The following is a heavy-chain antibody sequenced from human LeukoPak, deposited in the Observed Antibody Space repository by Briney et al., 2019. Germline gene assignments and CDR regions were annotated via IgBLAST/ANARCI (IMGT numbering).Heavy chain of an antibody. V-gene: IGHV3-7*04. CDR1: GFTFSNFW. CDR2: IKQDGSEK. J-gene: IGHJ4*02. Sequence: GGSLRLSCAASGFTFSNFWMTWVRQAPGKGLEWVANIKQDGSEKYYVDSVKGRFTISRDDAKNSLYLQMNSLRAEDTAVYYYVRGKGSTDYWGQGTLVTVSS. CDR3: VRGKGSTDY.